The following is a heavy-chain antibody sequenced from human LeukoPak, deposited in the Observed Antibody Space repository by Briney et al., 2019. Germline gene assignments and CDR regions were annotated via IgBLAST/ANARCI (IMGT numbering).Heavy chain of an antibody. CDR2: INHSGST. CDR3: ARARIAAAGTEGYYYYGMDV. D-gene: IGHD6-13*01. V-gene: IGHV4-34*01. Sequence: SETLSLTCAVYGGSFSGYYWSWIRQPPGKGLEWIGEINHSGSTNYNPSLKSRVTISVDTSKNQFSLKLSSVTAVDTAVYYCARARIAAAGTEGYYYYGMDVWGQGTTVTVSS. J-gene: IGHJ6*02. CDR1: GGSFSGYY.